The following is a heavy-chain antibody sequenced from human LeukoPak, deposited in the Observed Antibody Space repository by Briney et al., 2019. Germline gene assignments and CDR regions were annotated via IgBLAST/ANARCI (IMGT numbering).Heavy chain of an antibody. CDR3: ARGVAAAGNWFDP. CDR1: GFTFSIYS. D-gene: IGHD6-13*01. J-gene: IGHJ5*02. Sequence: GGSLRLSCAASGFTFSIYSMNWVRQAPGKGLEWVSSISSSSSYIYYADSVKGRFTISRDNAKNSLYLQMNSLRAEDTAVYYCARGVAAAGNWFDPWGQGTLVTVSS. CDR2: ISSSSSYI. V-gene: IGHV3-21*01.